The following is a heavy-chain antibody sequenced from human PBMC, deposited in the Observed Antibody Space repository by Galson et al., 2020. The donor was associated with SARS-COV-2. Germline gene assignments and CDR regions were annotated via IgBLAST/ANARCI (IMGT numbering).Heavy chain of an antibody. J-gene: IGHJ6*02. Sequence: PGGSLRLSCAASGFTFSSYDMHWVRQGTGKGLEWVSSIGAAGDTYYLGSVKGRFTVSRDNAKKSLYLQMSSLSAGDAAVYYCVRGTPSKHHFWVTGGGMDVWGQGTTVTVSS. D-gene: IGHD3-3*02. CDR3: VRGTPSKHHFWVTGGGMDV. CDR1: GFTFSSYD. CDR2: IGAAGDT. V-gene: IGHV3-13*01.